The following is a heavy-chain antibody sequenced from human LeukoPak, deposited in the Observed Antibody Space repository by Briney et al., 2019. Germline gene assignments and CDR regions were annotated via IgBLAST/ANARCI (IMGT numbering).Heavy chain of an antibody. J-gene: IGHJ3*02. CDR2: INPNSGGT. Sequence: ASVKVSCKASGYTFTGYYMHWVRQAPGQGLEWMGWINPNSGGTNYAQKFQGRVTMTRDTSISTAYMELSRLRSDDTAVYYCARDASDYGAFDIWGQGTMVTVSS. V-gene: IGHV1-2*02. CDR1: GYTFTGYY. D-gene: IGHD4/OR15-4a*01. CDR3: ARDASDYGAFDI.